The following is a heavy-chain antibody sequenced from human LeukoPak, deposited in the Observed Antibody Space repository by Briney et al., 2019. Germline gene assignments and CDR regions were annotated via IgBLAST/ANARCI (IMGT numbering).Heavy chain of an antibody. Sequence: SETLSLTCTVSGGSISSYYWSWIRQPPGKGLEWIGYIYYSGSTNYNTSLKSRVTISVDTSKNQFSLKLSSVTAADTAVYYCARAGPYYDFWSGSIGGAFDIWGQGTMVSVSS. CDR3: ARAGPYYDFWSGSIGGAFDI. CDR1: GGSISSYY. D-gene: IGHD3-3*01. CDR2: IYYSGST. V-gene: IGHV4-59*01. J-gene: IGHJ3*02.